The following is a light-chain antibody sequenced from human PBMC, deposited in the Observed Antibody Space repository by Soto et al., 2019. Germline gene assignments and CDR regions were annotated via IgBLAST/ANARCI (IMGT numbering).Light chain of an antibody. CDR1: QSVSSSY. J-gene: IGKJ4*01. V-gene: IGKV3-20*01. CDR2: GAS. CDR3: QQYGSSPPVT. Sequence: EIVLTQSPGTLSLSQGERATLSCRASQSVSSSYLAWYQQKPGQAPRLLIYGASSRATGIPDRFSGSGSGTDFTLTISRLEPEDFSVYYCQQYGSSPPVTFGGGTKVDSK.